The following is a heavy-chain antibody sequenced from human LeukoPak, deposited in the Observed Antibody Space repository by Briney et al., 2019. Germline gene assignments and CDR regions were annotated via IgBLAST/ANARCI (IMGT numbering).Heavy chain of an antibody. V-gene: IGHV3-21*01. CDR1: GFSFRDFW. J-gene: IGHJ4*02. CDR2: ISGSSNYM. D-gene: IGHD3-22*01. CDR3: AKAYYDSSGYSYYFDY. Sequence: GGSLRLSCAASGFSFRDFWMTWVRQAPGKGLEWVPSISGSSNYMYYADSVKGRFTISRDNAKNSLYLHMNSLRADDTAVYYCAKAYYDSSGYSYYFDYWGQGTLVTASS.